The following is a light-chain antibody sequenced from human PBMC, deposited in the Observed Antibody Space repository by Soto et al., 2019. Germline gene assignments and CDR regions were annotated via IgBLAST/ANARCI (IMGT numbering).Light chain of an antibody. CDR2: DVN. J-gene: IGLJ1*01. CDR1: NNDVGGYNY. Sequence: QSALTQPASVSGSPGQSITISCTGTNNDVGGYNYVSWYQQHPGKAPKFMIYDVNNRPSGVSDRFSGSKSSNTASLTISGLQADDEADYYCSSYTTSSTYVFGTGTKVTVL. CDR3: SSYTTSSTYV. V-gene: IGLV2-14*01.